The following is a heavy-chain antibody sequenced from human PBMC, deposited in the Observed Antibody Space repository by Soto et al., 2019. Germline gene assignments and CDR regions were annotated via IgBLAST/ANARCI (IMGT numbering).Heavy chain of an antibody. D-gene: IGHD6-13*01. CDR2: ISSSSSYI. V-gene: IGHV3-21*01. CDR3: ARDLGSSWYPIYGMDV. J-gene: IGHJ6*02. CDR1: GFTFSSYS. Sequence: GGSLRLSCAASGFTFSSYSMNWVRQAPGKGLEWVSSISSSSSYIYYADSVKGRFTISRDNAKNSLYLQMNSLRAEDTAVYYCARDLGSSWYPIYGMDVWGQGTTVTVSS.